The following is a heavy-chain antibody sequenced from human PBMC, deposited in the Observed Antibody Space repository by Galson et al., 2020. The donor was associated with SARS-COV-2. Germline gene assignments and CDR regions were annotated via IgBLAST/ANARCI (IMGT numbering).Heavy chain of an antibody. Sequence: GGYLRLSCAASGFTFSRYALARVRQAPGNGLERVPSISGPGSSTYYADSVKGRFTISRDSSTNTLSLQMNSLRDEDTAVYYCARDRGIDFGDQLDYWGQGTLVTVSS. V-gene: IGHV3-23*01. CDR1: GFTFSRYA. D-gene: IGHD4-17*01. CDR3: ARDRGIDFGDQLDY. J-gene: IGHJ4*01. CDR2: ISGPGSST.